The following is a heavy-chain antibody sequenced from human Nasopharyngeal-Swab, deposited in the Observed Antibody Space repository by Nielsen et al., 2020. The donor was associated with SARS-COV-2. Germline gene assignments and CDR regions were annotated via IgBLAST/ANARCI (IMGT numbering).Heavy chain of an antibody. J-gene: IGHJ2*01. V-gene: IGHV3-48*03. CDR3: AKAGGYPRGIWYFDL. CDR1: GFTFSSYE. CDR2: ISSSGSTI. Sequence: GESLKISCAASGFTFSSYEMNWVRQAPGKGLEWVSYISSSGSTIYYADSVKGRFTISRDNAKNSLYLQMNSLRAEDTALYYCAKAGGYPRGIWYFDLWGRGTLVTVSS. D-gene: IGHD3-22*01.